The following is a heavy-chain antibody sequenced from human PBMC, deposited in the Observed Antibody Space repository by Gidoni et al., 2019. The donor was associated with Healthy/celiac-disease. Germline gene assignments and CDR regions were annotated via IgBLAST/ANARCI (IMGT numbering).Heavy chain of an antibody. J-gene: IGHJ4*02. CDR2: SSGSGGST. D-gene: IGHD5-18*01. V-gene: IGHV3-23*01. Sequence: ELQLLESGGCLVHPGGYLRLSYEASGFTFSSYSMSWVRQAPGKALEWVSASSGSGGSTYYADSVKGRFTISRDNSKNTLYLQMNSLRAEDTAVYYCAKDFIQLRGQGTLVTVSS. CDR3: AKDFIQL. CDR1: GFTFSSYS.